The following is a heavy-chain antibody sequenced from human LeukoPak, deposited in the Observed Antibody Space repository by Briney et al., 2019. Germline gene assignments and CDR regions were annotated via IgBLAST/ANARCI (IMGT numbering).Heavy chain of an antibody. D-gene: IGHD1-26*01. CDR2: IWYDGSNE. Sequence: PGGSLRLSCAASGFTFSSYGMHWVRQAPGKGLEWVAVIWYDGSNEYYAGSVKGRFTISRDNSKNTLYLQMNSLRAEDTAVYYCAKGSLVGATTPFDYWGRGTLVTVSS. CDR3: AKGSLVGATTPFDY. CDR1: GFTFSSYG. V-gene: IGHV3-33*06. J-gene: IGHJ4*02.